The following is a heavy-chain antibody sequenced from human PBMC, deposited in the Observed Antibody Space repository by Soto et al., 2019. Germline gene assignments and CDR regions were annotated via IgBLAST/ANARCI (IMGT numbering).Heavy chain of an antibody. CDR1: GYSVTSYW. D-gene: IGHD5-18*01. CDR3: ARTSMQSRGYSYGHGGMDV. CDR2: IDPSDSYT. J-gene: IGHJ6*02. V-gene: IGHV5-10-1*01. Sequence: LGESLKISCKGSGYSVTSYWISWVRQMPGKGLEWMGRIDPSDSYTNYSPSFQGHVTISADKSISTAYLQWSSLKASDTAMYYCARTSMQSRGYSYGHGGMDVWGQGTTVTVSS.